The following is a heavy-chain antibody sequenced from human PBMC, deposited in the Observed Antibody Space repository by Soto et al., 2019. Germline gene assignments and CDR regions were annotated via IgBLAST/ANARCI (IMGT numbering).Heavy chain of an antibody. V-gene: IGHV1-24*01. CDR2: FDPEDGET. CDR1: GYTLTELS. D-gene: IGHD3-22*01. CDR3: ATGLGHYYDSSGYQIQH. J-gene: IGHJ1*01. Sequence: ASVKVSCKVSGYTLTELSMHWVRQAPGEGLEWMGGFDPEDGETIYAQKFQGRVTMTEDTSTDTAYMELSSLRSEDTAVYYCATGLGHYYDSSGYQIQHWGQGTLVTVSS.